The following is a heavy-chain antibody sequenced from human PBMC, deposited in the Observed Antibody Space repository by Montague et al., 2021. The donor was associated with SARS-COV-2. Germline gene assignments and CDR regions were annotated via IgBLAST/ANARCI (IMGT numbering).Heavy chain of an antibody. CDR1: GASVRTYY. CDR2: LYTSGST. CDR3: ARDQNHGMDV. V-gene: IGHV4-4*07. J-gene: IGHJ6*02. Sequence: SETLSLTCTVSGASVRTYYWSWIRQSAGKKLEWMGRLYTSGSTYYNPSFKSRVTMSLDTSKNLFSLNLSSMTAADTAVYYCARDQNHGMDVWGQGTTVIISS. D-gene: IGHD1-14*01.